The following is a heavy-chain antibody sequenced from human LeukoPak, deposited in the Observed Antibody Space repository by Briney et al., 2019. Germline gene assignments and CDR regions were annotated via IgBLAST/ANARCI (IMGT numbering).Heavy chain of an antibody. Sequence: FQGRVSMTEDTSTDTAYIELSNLRSEDTAVYYCARGITVSWFDPWGQGTLVTVSS. D-gene: IGHD4-11*01. J-gene: IGHJ5*02. V-gene: IGHV1-24*01. CDR3: ARGITVSWFDP.